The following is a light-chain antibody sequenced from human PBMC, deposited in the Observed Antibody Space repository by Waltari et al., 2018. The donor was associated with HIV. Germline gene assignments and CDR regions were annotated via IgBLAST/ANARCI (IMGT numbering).Light chain of an antibody. Sequence: DIVLTPSPDSLAVSLGARATINCKSSQSVLSSSNKKNFLAWYQQKPGQSPKLLICWASTRESGVPDRFSGSGSGTDFTLTISSLEAEDVAVYYCQQYYDTPPTFGQGTKVEIK. CDR3: QQYYDTPPT. V-gene: IGKV4-1*01. CDR2: WAS. J-gene: IGKJ1*01. CDR1: QSVLSSSNKKNF.